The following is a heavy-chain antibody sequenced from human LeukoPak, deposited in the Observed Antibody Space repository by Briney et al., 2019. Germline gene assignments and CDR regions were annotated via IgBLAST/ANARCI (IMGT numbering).Heavy chain of an antibody. CDR1: GGSVSGHY. V-gene: IGHV4-34*01. CDR2: VSDAGRS. Sequence: SETLSLTCAVYGGSVSGHYWTWIRQPPGKGLEWIGEVSDAGRSNYNPSLNSRVTMSVDASNNQFSLRVSSVTSADTAVYYCGRLGDDYSPHGGGGPLVPFSS. D-gene: IGHD4-11*01. J-gene: IGHJ4*02. CDR3: GRLGDDYSPH.